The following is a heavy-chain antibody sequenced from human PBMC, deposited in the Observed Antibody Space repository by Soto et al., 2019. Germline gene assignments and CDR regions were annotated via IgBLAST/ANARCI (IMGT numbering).Heavy chain of an antibody. Sequence: QVQLVQSGAEVKKPGASVKVSCKASGYTFTGYYMHWVRQAPGQGLEWMGWINPNSGGTNYAQKFAGWVTMSRYTSIRTACMELSRLRSDDTAVYYCAREQVVPAAIGMDVWGQGTTVTVSS. CDR2: INPNSGGT. CDR1: GYTFTGYY. CDR3: AREQVVPAAIGMDV. J-gene: IGHJ6*02. V-gene: IGHV1-2*04. D-gene: IGHD2-2*01.